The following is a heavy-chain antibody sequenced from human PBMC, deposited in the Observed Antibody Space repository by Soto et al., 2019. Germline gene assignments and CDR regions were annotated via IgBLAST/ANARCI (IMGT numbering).Heavy chain of an antibody. Sequence: SETLSLTCAVYCGSFSGYYWSWIRQPPGKGLEWIGEINHSGSTNYNPSLKSRVTISVDTSKNQFSLKLSSVTAADTAVYYCATYRYDFWSGYYDFDPWGQGTLVTVSS. CDR2: INHSGST. CDR3: ATYRYDFWSGYYDFDP. D-gene: IGHD3-3*01. J-gene: IGHJ5*02. CDR1: CGSFSGYY. V-gene: IGHV4-34*01.